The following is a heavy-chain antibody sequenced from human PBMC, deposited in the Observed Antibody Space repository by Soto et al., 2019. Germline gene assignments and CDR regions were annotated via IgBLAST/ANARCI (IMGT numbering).Heavy chain of an antibody. CDR1: GGSISSYY. CDR2: IYYSGST. Sequence: QVQLQESGPGLVKPSETLSLTCTVSGGSISSYYWSWIRQPPGKGLEWIGYIYYSGSTNYNPSLKSRVTISVDTSKNQFSLKLSSVTAADMAVYYCARAPPPGFDYWGQGTLVTVSS. CDR3: ARAPPPGFDY. V-gene: IGHV4-59*01. J-gene: IGHJ4*02.